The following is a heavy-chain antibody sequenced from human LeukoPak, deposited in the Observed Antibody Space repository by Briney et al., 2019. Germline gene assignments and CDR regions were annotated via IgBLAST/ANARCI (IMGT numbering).Heavy chain of an antibody. J-gene: IGHJ4*02. CDR3: ARGGYCSSTSCRNYFDY. Sequence: PSETLSLTCAVYGGSFSGYYWSWIRQPPGKGLEWIGEINHSGSTNYNPSLKSRVTISVDTSKNQFSLKLSSVTAADTAVYYCARGGYCSSTSCRNYFDYWGQGTLVTVSS. CDR2: INHSGST. D-gene: IGHD2-2*03. V-gene: IGHV4-34*01. CDR1: GGSFSGYY.